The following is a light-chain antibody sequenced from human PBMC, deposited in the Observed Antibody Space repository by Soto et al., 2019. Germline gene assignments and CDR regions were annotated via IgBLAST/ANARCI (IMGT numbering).Light chain of an antibody. J-gene: IGKJ1*01. CDR1: QSISSW. CDR2: AAS. CDR3: QQSYNTPWT. Sequence: DIQMTQSPSTLSASVGDRVTITCRASQSISSWLAWYQQKPGKAPKLLIYAASSLQSGVPSRISGRGSGTEFTLTISSLQPEDCATYYCQQSYNTPWTFGQGTRVEVK. V-gene: IGKV1-39*01.